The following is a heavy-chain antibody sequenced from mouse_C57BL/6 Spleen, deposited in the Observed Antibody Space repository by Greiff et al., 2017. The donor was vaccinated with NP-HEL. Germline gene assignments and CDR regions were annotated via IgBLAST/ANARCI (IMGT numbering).Heavy chain of an antibody. CDR3: ARDWILITTVVADAMDY. V-gene: IGHV3-6*01. J-gene: IGHJ4*01. CDR1: GYSITSGYY. CDR2: ISYDGSN. Sequence: EVHLVESGPGLVKPSQSLSLTCSVTGYSITSGYYWNWIRQFPGNKLEWMGYISYDGSNNYNPSLKNRISITRDTSKNQFFLKLNSVTTEDTATYYCARDWILITTVVADAMDYWGQGTSVTVSS. D-gene: IGHD1-1*01.